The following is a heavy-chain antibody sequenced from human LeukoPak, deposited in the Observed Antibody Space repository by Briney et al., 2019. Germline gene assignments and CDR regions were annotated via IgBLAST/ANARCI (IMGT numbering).Heavy chain of an antibody. V-gene: IGHV4-59*12. CDR1: GGSISSYY. J-gene: IGHJ3*02. CDR3: ARGDDSSGPEGAFDI. CDR2: IYQSGNT. D-gene: IGHD3-22*01. Sequence: PSETLSLTCTVSGGSISSYYWSWIRQPPGKGLEWIGNIYQSGNTYNNPSLRSRVTISADRSKNQFSLKLSSVTAADTAVYYCARGDDSSGPEGAFDIWGQGTMVTVSS.